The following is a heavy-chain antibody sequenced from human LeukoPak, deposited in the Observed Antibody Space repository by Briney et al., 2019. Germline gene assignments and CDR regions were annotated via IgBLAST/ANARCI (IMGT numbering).Heavy chain of an antibody. CDR1: GGSISSGGYY. CDR2: IYYSGST. CDR3: ARGTYYYDSSYHNWFDP. Sequence: SETLSLTCTVSGGSISSGGYYWSWIRQHPGKGLEWIGYIYYSGSTYYNPSLKSRVTISVDTSKNQFSLKLSSVTAADTAVYYCARGTYYYDSSYHNWFDPWGQGTLVTVSS. J-gene: IGHJ5*02. V-gene: IGHV4-31*03. D-gene: IGHD3-22*01.